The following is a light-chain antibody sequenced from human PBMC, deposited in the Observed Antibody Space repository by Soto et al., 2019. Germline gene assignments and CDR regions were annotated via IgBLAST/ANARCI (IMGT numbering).Light chain of an antibody. V-gene: IGKV3-20*01. CDR2: GAS. J-gene: IGKJ3*01. Sequence: EIVLTQSPGTLSLSPGERATLSCRASQSVSSSYLAWYQQKPGQAPRLLIYGASSRATGIPDRFSGSGSGNDFTLTISKLEPEDFAVYYCQQYGSSLFTFGPGTKVDIK. CDR1: QSVSSSY. CDR3: QQYGSSLFT.